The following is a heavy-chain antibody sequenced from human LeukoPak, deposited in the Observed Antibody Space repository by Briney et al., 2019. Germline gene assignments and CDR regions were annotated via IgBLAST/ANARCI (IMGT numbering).Heavy chain of an antibody. D-gene: IGHD3-16*01. Sequence: PSETLSLTCTVSGGSISSGSYYWSWIRQPAGKGLEWIGRIYTSGSTNYNPSLKSRVTISVDTSKNQFSLKLSSVTAADTAVYYCARATLGGARLGLDIWGQGTMVTVSS. CDR3: ARATLGGARLGLDI. J-gene: IGHJ3*02. CDR2: IYTSGST. CDR1: GGSISSGSYY. V-gene: IGHV4-61*02.